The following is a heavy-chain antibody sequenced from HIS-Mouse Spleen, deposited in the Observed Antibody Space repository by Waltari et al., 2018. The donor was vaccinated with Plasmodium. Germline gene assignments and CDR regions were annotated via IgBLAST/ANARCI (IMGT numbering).Heavy chain of an antibody. V-gene: IGHV4-34*01. J-gene: IGHJ4*02. Sequence: QVQLQQWGAGLLKPSETLSLTCAVYGGSFSGYYWSGIRQPAGKGLEWIGEINHSGSTNDNPSLKSRVTIAVDTSKNQFSLKLSSVTAADTAVYYCARLVVVASKDSYWGQGTLVTVSS. CDR2: INHSGST. CDR3: ARLVVVASKDSY. CDR1: GGSFSGYY. D-gene: IGHD2-15*01.